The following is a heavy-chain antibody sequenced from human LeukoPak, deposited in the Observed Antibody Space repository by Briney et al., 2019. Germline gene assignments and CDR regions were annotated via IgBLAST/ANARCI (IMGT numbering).Heavy chain of an antibody. J-gene: IGHJ4*02. Sequence: GGSPRLSCAASGFTFTTYDMTWVRQAPGKGLEWVSGISGSGRTTNYADSVKGRFTISRDNSKNTLFLQMNNLRAEDTAVYYCAKDRDCSSTSCYVPFDSWGQGTLVTVSS. CDR2: ISGSGRTT. CDR3: AKDRDCSSTSCYVPFDS. V-gene: IGHV3-23*01. CDR1: GFTFTTYD. D-gene: IGHD2-2*01.